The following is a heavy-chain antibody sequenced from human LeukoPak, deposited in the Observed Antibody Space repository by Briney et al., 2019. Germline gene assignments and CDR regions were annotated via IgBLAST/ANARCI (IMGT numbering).Heavy chain of an antibody. CDR1: GGSISSYY. J-gene: IGHJ3*02. D-gene: IGHD3-22*01. CDR2: IYYSGST. Sequence: SETLSLTCTVSGGSISSYYWSWIRQPPGKGLEWIAYIYYSGSTNYNPSLKSRVTISVDTSKNQFSLKLSSVTAADTAVYYCARLLRSTDYYDSNGAFDIWGQGTMVTVSS. CDR3: ARLLRSTDYYDSNGAFDI. V-gene: IGHV4-59*13.